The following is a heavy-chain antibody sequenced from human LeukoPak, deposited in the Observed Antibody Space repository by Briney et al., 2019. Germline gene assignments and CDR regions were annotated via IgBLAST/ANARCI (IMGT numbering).Heavy chain of an antibody. CDR3: AKDLSYGDTSYFYYYMDV. Sequence: PGGSLRLSCAASGFIYSNFAMNWVRQAPGKGLEWVSVISGGGGSSFYADSVKGRFIISRDNSKNTLYLQMNSLRVEDTAQYYCAKDLSYGDTSYFYYYMDVWGKGTTVTVSS. CDR1: GFIYSNFA. CDR2: ISGGGGSS. D-gene: IGHD4-17*01. V-gene: IGHV3-23*01. J-gene: IGHJ6*03.